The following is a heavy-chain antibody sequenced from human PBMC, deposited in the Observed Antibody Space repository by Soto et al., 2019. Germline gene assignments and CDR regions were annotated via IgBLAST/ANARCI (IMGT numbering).Heavy chain of an antibody. Sequence: LSLTCTVSGGSISSYYWSWIRQPPGKGLEWIGYIYYSGSTNYNPSLKSRVTISVDTSKNQFSLKLSSVTAADTAVYYCARVSLPGGWFDPWGQGTLVTVSS. J-gene: IGHJ5*02. CDR2: IYYSGST. CDR3: ARVSLPGGWFDP. V-gene: IGHV4-59*01. CDR1: GGSISSYY.